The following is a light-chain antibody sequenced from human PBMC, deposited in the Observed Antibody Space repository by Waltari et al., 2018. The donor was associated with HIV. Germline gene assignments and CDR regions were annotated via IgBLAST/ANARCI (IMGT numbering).Light chain of an antibody. CDR2: DVT. V-gene: IGLV2-11*01. J-gene: IGLJ2*01. Sequence: QSALTQHRSVSGPPGQPVTISSTGTSRDAGDYKYVLWYQHHPRNAPKLIIYDVTERPSGVPDRFSGSKSGNTASLTISGLQAEDEADYFCCSRAGTSSFVIFGGGTKLTVL. CDR1: SRDAGDYKY. CDR3: CSRAGTSSFVI.